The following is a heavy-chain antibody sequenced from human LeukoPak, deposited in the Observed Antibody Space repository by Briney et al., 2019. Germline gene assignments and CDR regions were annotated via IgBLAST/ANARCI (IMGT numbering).Heavy chain of an antibody. V-gene: IGHV3-23*01. J-gene: IGHJ4*02. Sequence: PGESLRLSCAASGFNFRSHAMSWVRQAPGKGLEWVSVISNGGAGTYYADSVKGRFTISRDNSKSTLYLQMSSLRAEDTAVYYCAKDHGTNVYDPFDFWDQGTLVTVSS. CDR2: ISNGGAGT. CDR3: AKDHGTNVYDPFDF. CDR1: GFNFRSHA. D-gene: IGHD2-8*01.